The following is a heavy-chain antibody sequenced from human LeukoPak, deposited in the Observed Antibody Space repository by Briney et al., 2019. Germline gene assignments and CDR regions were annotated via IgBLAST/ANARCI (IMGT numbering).Heavy chain of an antibody. J-gene: IGHJ3*02. Sequence: GASVKVSCKASGYTFTSYDINWVRQATGQGLEWMGWMNPNSGNTGYAQKFQGRVTMTRNTSISTAYMELSSLRSEDTAVYYCASGVVYGHMRSYDDAFDIWGQGTMVTVSS. CDR2: MNPNSGNT. CDR1: GYTFTSYD. V-gene: IGHV1-8*01. D-gene: IGHD2-8*02. CDR3: ASGVVYGHMRSYDDAFDI.